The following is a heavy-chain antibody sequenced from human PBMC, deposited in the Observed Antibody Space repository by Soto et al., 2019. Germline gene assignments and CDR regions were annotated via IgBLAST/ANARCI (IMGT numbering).Heavy chain of an antibody. Sequence: PGGSLRLSCAASGFTFSNAWMSWVRQAPGKGLEWVGRIKSKTDGGTTDYAAPVKGRFTISRDDSKNTLYLQMNSLKTEDTAVYYCTTCPPGSYGDGYYYYGMDVWGQGTTVTVSS. CDR2: IKSKTDGGTT. D-gene: IGHD3-10*01. J-gene: IGHJ6*02. V-gene: IGHV3-15*01. CDR1: GFTFSNAW. CDR3: TTCPPGSYGDGYYYYGMDV.